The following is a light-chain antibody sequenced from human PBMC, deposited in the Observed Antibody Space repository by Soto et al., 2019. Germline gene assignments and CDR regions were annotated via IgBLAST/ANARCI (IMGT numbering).Light chain of an antibody. CDR3: QQSFSTPYT. J-gene: IGKJ2*01. CDR2: AAS. V-gene: IGKV1-39*01. Sequence: DIQMTQSPSSLSASIGDRVTISCRASQSISCYLNWYQHIPGKAPKLLIYAASSLQSGVPSTFSGSGSGTEFSLTISSLQPEDFATYYCQQSFSTPYTFGQGTKLEFK. CDR1: QSISCY.